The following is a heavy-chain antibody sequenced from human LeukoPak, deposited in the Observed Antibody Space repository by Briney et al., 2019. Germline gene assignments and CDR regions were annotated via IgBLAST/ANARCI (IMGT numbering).Heavy chain of an antibody. V-gene: IGHV1-46*01. D-gene: IGHD2-8*01. J-gene: IGHJ1*01. CDR3: ASGTRLAQYFQH. CDR1: GYTFTSYG. Sequence: ASVKVSCKASGYTFTSYGISWVRQAPGQGLEWMGIINPSGGSTSYAQKFQGRVTMTRDTSTSTVYMELSSLRSEDTAVYYCASGTRLAQYFQHWGQGTLVTVSS. CDR2: INPSGGST.